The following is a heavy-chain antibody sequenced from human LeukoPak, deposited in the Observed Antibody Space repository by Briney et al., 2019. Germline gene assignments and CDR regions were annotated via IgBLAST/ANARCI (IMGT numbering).Heavy chain of an antibody. Sequence: HPGGSLRLSCAASGFTFNNYGMHWVRQAPGKGLEWVAFIRYDGINKYYADSVKGRFTISRDSFKNTLYLQMNSLRPEDTAVYYCAKEGDYYGSGSYRDGFDIWGQGTRATVSS. CDR3: AKEGDYYGSGSYRDGFDI. D-gene: IGHD3-10*01. CDR2: IRYDGINK. J-gene: IGHJ3*02. CDR1: GFTFNNYG. V-gene: IGHV3-30*02.